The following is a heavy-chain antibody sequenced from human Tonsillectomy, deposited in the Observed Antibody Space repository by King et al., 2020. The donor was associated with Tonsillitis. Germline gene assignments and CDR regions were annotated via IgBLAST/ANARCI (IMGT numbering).Heavy chain of an antibody. V-gene: IGHV1-46*01. CDR1: GYTFSSFY. CDR2: ISPSGGST. D-gene: IGHD2-15*01. J-gene: IGHJ4*02. CDR3: ARGADVDASFDN. Sequence: VQLVETGAEVKKPGASVKVSCKESGYTFSSFYMHWVRQAPGQGLEWMGIISPSGGSTSDAQKFQGRVTMAIDTTTSTVCMELNSLRSEDTALYYCARGADVDASFDNWGQGTLVSVSS.